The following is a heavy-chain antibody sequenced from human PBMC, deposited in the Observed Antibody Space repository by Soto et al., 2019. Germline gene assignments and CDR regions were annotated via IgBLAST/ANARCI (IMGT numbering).Heavy chain of an antibody. CDR3: ARGIWVATTADYYLDS. CDR1: GFSFSGYW. CDR2: IKQDGSEK. J-gene: IGHJ5*01. D-gene: IGHD5-12*01. Sequence: PGGSLRLFCAASGFSFSGYWMNWVRQAPGKGLEWVANIKQDGSEKNYADSVTGRFTISRDNAKNSLILQMNSLGAADTAVYYCARGIWVATTADYYLDSWGQATLVTVSS. V-gene: IGHV3-7*04.